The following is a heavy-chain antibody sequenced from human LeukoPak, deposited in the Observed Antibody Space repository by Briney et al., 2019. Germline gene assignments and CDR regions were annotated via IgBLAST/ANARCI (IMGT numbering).Heavy chain of an antibody. J-gene: IGHJ6*03. Sequence: PSETLSLTCAVYGGSFSGYYWSWIRQPPGKGLEWIGEINHSGSTNYNPSLKSRVTISVDTSKNQFSLKLSSVTAADTAVYYCARVWYRNYYYYYYTDVWGKGTTVTVSS. CDR3: ARVWYRNYYYYYYTDV. D-gene: IGHD2-15*01. CDR2: INHSGST. V-gene: IGHV4-34*01. CDR1: GGSFSGYY.